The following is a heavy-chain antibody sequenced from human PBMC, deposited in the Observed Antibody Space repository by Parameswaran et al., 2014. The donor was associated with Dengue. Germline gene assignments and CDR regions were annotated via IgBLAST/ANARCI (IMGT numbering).Heavy chain of an antibody. J-gene: IGHJ1*01. D-gene: IGHD3-22*01. CDR2: IYYSGST. Sequence: VRQAPGKGLEWIGYIYYSGSTYYNPSLKSRVTISVDTSKNQFSLKLSSVTAADTAVYYCATSPKTYYYDSSAGADFQHWGQGTLVTVSS. V-gene: IGHV4-31*02. CDR3: ATSPKTYYYDSSAGADFQH.